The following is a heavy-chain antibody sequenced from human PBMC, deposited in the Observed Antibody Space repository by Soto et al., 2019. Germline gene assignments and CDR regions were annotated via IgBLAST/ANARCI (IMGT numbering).Heavy chain of an antibody. D-gene: IGHD3-3*01. V-gene: IGHV3-33*01. CDR3: ARDSFSRGSGYYRSPSPYYYGMDV. CDR2: IWYDGNNK. Sequence: GGSLRLSCAASGFTFSSYGMHWVRQAPGKGLEWVAVIWYDGNNKYYADSVKGRFTISRDNSKNTLYLQMNSLRAEDTVVYYCARDSFSRGSGYYRSPSPYYYGMDVWGQGTTVTVSS. J-gene: IGHJ6*02. CDR1: GFTFSSYG.